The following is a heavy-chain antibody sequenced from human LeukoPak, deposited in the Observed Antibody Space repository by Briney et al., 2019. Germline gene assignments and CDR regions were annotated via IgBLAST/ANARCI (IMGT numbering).Heavy chain of an antibody. J-gene: IGHJ4*02. V-gene: IGHV3-48*03. D-gene: IGHD6-6*01. Sequence: PGGSLRLSCAASGFTFSSYEMNWVRQAPGKGLEWVSYISSSGSTIYYADSVKGRFAISRDNAKNSLYLQMNSLRAEDTAVCYCARAPINRPGTLDYWGQGTLVTVSS. CDR2: ISSSGSTI. CDR1: GFTFSSYE. CDR3: ARAPINRPGTLDY.